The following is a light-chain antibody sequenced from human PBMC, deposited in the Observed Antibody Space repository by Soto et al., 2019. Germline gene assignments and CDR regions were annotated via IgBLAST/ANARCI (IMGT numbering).Light chain of an antibody. J-gene: IGLJ2*01. CDR3: GTWDSSLSGVV. V-gene: IGLV1-51*01. Sequence: QSVLTQPPSVSAAPGQKVSISCSGSSSNIGNNYVSWYQQLPGTAPKLLIYDNNKRPTGTPDRFSGSKSGTSATLDITGLQSGDEADYYCGTWDSSLSGVVFGGGTQLTVL. CDR2: DNN. CDR1: SSNIGNNY.